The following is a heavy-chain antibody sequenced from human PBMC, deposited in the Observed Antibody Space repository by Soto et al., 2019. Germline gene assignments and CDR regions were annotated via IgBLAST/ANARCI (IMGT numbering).Heavy chain of an antibody. Sequence: VGSLRLSCAASGFTFSSYGMHWVRQAPGKGLEWVAVIWYDGSNKYYADSVKGRFTISRDNSKNTLYLQMNSLRAEDTAVYYCARDGPNPPGYYDSSGYLDYWGQGTLVTVSS. CDR1: GFTFSSYG. V-gene: IGHV3-30*19. CDR2: IWYDGSNK. D-gene: IGHD3-22*01. CDR3: ARDGPNPPGYYDSSGYLDY. J-gene: IGHJ4*02.